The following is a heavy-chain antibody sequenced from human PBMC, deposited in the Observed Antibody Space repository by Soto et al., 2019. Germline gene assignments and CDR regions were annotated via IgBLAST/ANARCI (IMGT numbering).Heavy chain of an antibody. CDR1: GGSVSSGSYY. CDR3: AVGEWGERYFDY. J-gene: IGHJ4*02. V-gene: IGHV4-61*01. Sequence: SETLSLTRTVSGGSVSSGSYYWSWIRQPPGKGLEWIGYIYYSGSTNYNPSLKSRVTISVDTSKNQFSLKLSSVTAADTAVYYCAVGEWGERYFDYWGQGTLVTVSS. CDR2: IYYSGST. D-gene: IGHD3-10*01.